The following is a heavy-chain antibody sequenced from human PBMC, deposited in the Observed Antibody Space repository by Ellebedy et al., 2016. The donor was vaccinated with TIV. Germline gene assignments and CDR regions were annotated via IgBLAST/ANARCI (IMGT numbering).Heavy chain of an antibody. CDR1: GYTFPSYG. Sequence: AASVKVSCKASGYTFPSYGISWVRQAPGQGLEWMGWISAYNANTTFAQRLQGIVTMTTDTSTSTAYMELRSLRSDDTAVYYCARDRGRPEGEIYSTGFDYYYYYGMDVWGQGTTVTVSS. D-gene: IGHD3-10*01. J-gene: IGHJ6*02. V-gene: IGHV1-18*01. CDR2: ISAYNANT. CDR3: ARDRGRPEGEIYSTGFDYYYYYGMDV.